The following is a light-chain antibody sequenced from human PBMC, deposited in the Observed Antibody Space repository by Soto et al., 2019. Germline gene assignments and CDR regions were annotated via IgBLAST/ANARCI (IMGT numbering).Light chain of an antibody. J-gene: IGKJ1*01. CDR3: HHYCSSQGT. Sequence: DIVLTQSPCTLSLSPVYRASLSFRASQGVRNCVAWYQQRPGQAPRLPIYDASSWATGIPDRFSGSGSGTDFTLTISSLEPEDFAVYYCHHYCSSQGTFGQGTKVDIK. V-gene: IGKV3-20*01. CDR1: QGVRNC. CDR2: DAS.